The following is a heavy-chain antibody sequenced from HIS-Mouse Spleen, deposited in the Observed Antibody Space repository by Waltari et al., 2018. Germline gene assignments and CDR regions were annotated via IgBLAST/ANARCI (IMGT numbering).Heavy chain of an antibody. J-gene: IGHJ2*01. Sequence: QLQLQESGPGLVKPSETLSLTCTVSGGSISSSSYYWGWFRQPPGKGLEWIGGIYYSGGTYTNPSLKSRVTYPVDTSKNQFALKLSSVTAADTAVYYCAREIPYSSSWYDWYFDLWGRGTLVTVSS. D-gene: IGHD6-13*01. CDR3: AREIPYSSSWYDWYFDL. V-gene: IGHV4-39*07. CDR2: IYYSGGT. CDR1: GGSISSSSYY.